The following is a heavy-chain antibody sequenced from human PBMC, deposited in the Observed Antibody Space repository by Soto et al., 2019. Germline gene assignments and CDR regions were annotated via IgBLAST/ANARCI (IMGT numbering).Heavy chain of an antibody. CDR2: INHSGST. CDR1: GGSFSGYY. D-gene: IGHD3-10*01. CDR3: ARVSAYRSSTKGSYYYGMDV. Sequence: PSETLSLTCAVYGGSFSGYYWSWIRQPPGKGLEWIGEINHSGSTNYNPSLKSRVTISVDTSKNQFSLKLSSVTAADTAVYYCARVSAYRSSTKGSYYYGMDVGGKGTTVTVSS. J-gene: IGHJ6*04. V-gene: IGHV4-34*01.